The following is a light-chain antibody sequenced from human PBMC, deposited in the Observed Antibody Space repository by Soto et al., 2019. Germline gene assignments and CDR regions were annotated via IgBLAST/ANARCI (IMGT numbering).Light chain of an antibody. CDR2: AAS. CDR1: QSVRTH. J-gene: IGKJ2*01. Sequence: DIQMTQSPSSLSASIGDRVTITCRASQSVRTHLNWYHQKPGKAPELLISAASSLQAGVPSRFSGSGSGTDFTLTNSSLHPEDFGDYYCQQSYSPPRTFGQGTNLEIK. CDR3: QQSYSPPRT. V-gene: IGKV1-39*01.